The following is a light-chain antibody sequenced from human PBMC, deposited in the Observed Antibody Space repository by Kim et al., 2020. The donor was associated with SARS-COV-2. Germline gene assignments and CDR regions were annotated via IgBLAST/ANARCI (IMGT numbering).Light chain of an antibody. Sequence: DIQMTQSPSSLSASVGDRVTITCRATQSITSYLNWYQQKPGKAPKLLIYAASTLQSGVPSRFSGSGSGTDFTLTISSPQAEDFATYYCQQSYSSPWTFGQGTKVDIK. J-gene: IGKJ1*01. V-gene: IGKV1-39*01. CDR2: AAS. CDR3: QQSYSSPWT. CDR1: QSITSY.